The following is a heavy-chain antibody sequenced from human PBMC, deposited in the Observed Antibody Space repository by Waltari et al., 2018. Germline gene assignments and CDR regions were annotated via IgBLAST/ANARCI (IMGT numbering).Heavy chain of an antibody. J-gene: IGHJ4*02. Sequence: QVQLQESGPGLVKPSETLSLTCAVSGYSISRGYYWGWIRQPPGKGLEWIGSSYHSGSTYYNPSLKSRVTISVDTSKNQFSLKLSSVTAADTAVYYCARRSGVISYYFDYWGQGTLVTVSS. CDR3: ARRSGVISYYFDY. CDR2: SYHSGST. D-gene: IGHD3-22*01. CDR1: GYSISRGYY. V-gene: IGHV4-38-2*01.